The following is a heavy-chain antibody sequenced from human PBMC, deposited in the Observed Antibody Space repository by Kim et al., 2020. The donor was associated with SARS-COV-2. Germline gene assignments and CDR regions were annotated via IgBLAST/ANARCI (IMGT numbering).Heavy chain of an antibody. J-gene: IGHJ5*02. Sequence: TGSAQKFQGRVSMTRDTSMNTAYMELSSLNSDDTAVYYCARNPAKTGWFDPWGQGTLVTVSS. CDR3: ARNPAKTGWFDP. CDR2: T. D-gene: IGHD2-2*01. V-gene: IGHV1-8*01.